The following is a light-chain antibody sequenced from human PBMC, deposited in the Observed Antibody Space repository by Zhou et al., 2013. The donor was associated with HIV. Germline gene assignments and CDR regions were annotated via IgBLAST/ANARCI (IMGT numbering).Light chain of an antibody. Sequence: ELVLVQSPGTLSLSPGERATLSCRATENLISQYLAWYQQKPGQAPRLLIHGASSRAAGIPDRFSGRGSGTDFTLTISRLEPEDFAVYFCQHYGSSPPYTFGQGTKLEIK. J-gene: IGKJ2*01. CDR2: GAS. CDR1: ENLISQY. V-gene: IGKV3-20*01. CDR3: QHYGSSPPYT.